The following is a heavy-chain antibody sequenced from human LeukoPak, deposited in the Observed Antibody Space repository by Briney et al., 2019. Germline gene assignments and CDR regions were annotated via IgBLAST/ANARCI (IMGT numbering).Heavy chain of an antibody. Sequence: SVKVSCKASGGTFSSYAISWVRQAPGQGLEWMGGIIPIFGTANYAQKFQGRVTITADESTSTAYMELSSLRSEDTAVYYCARGVPDDCSGGSCYSEYFDYWGQGTLATVSS. D-gene: IGHD2-15*01. J-gene: IGHJ4*02. CDR1: GGTFSSYA. CDR2: IIPIFGTA. V-gene: IGHV1-69*13. CDR3: ARGVPDDCSGGSCYSEYFDY.